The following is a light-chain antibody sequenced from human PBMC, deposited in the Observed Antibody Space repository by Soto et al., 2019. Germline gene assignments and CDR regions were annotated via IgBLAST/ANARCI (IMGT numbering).Light chain of an antibody. CDR2: DAS. V-gene: IGKV3-20*01. J-gene: IGKJ1*01. Sequence: EIVLTQSPDTLSLSPGERATLSCRASQSVGNNYLAWYQQKPGQAPRLLIYDASSRATGIPDRFSGSGSGTDFTLTISRLEPEDFAVYHCQQCAYSPRTFGQGTKVEVK. CDR1: QSVGNNY. CDR3: QQCAYSPRT.